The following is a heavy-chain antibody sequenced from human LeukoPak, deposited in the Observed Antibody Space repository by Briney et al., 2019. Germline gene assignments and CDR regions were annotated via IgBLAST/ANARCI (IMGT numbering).Heavy chain of an antibody. Sequence: SETLSLTCAVSDYSISSGYYWGWVRQSPGEGLEWIGSVYHSGSTYYNPSLKSPVTISVDTSKNQFSLKLSSVTAADTAVYYCARSAWNYEYWGQGTLVTVSS. V-gene: IGHV4-38-2*01. CDR2: VYHSGST. CDR3: ARSAWNYEY. CDR1: DYSISSGYY. D-gene: IGHD1-7*01. J-gene: IGHJ4*02.